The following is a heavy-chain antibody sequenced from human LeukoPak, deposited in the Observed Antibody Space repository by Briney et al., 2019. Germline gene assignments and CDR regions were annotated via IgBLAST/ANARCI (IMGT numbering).Heavy chain of an antibody. CDR2: ISSSSSYI. CDR3: ARDIGEWFGERWAFDDY. J-gene: IGHJ4*02. D-gene: IGHD3-10*01. V-gene: IGHV3-21*01. Sequence: GGSLRLSCAASGFTFSSYSMNWVRQAPGKGLEWVSSISSSSSYIYYADSVKGRFTISRDNAKNSLYLQMNSPRAEDTAVYYCARDIGEWFGERWAFDDYWGQGTLVTVSS. CDR1: GFTFSSYS.